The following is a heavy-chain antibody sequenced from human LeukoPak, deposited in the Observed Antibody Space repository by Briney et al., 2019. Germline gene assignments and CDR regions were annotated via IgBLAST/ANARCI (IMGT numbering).Heavy chain of an antibody. CDR1: GGSISSSSYY. Sequence: KPSETLSLTCAVSGGSISSSSYYWGWIRQPPGKGLEWIGSIQYSGSTYYNSSLKSRVTISEDTSKNQFSLKLTSVTAADTAVYYCARQGSHSSWYLNFYMDVWGKGTTVTVSS. CDR3: ARQGSHSSWYLNFYMDV. J-gene: IGHJ6*03. D-gene: IGHD6-13*01. CDR2: IQYSGST. V-gene: IGHV4-39*01.